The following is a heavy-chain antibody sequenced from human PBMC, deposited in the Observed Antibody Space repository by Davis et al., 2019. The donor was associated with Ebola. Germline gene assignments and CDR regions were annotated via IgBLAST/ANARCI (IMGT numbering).Heavy chain of an antibody. Sequence: GESLKISCAASGFTFSSYAMSWVRQAPGKGLEWVSAISGSGGSTYYADSVKGRFTISRDNSKNTLYLQMNSLRAEDTAVYYCAKDELIFGVVILSASFDPWGQGTLVTVSS. J-gene: IGHJ5*02. D-gene: IGHD3-3*01. CDR1: GFTFSSYA. CDR2: ISGSGGST. V-gene: IGHV3-23*01. CDR3: AKDELIFGVVILSASFDP.